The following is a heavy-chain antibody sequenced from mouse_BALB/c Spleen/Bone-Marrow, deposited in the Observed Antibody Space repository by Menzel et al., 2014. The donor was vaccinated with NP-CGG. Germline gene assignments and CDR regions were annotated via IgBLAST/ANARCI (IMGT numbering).Heavy chain of an antibody. CDR3: ARDGDYRYAWFAY. J-gene: IGHJ3*01. Sequence: EVHLVESGGGLVKPGGSLKLSCAASGFTFSDYCMYWVRQTPEKRLEWVATISDAGSYTYYPDSVKGRFTISRDNAKNNLYLQMISLKSEDTAMYYCARDGDYRYAWFAYWGQGTLVTVST. CDR1: GFTFSDYC. V-gene: IGHV5-4*02. D-gene: IGHD2-14*01. CDR2: ISDAGSYT.